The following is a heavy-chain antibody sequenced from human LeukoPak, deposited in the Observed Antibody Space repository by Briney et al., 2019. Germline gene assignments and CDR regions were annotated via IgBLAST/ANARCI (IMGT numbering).Heavy chain of an antibody. Sequence: SETLSLTCTVSGGSISSYYWSWIRQPPGKGLEWIGYIYYSGSTNYNPSLKSRVTISVDTSKNQFPLKLSSVTAADTAVYYCARELGGFGELSWFDPWGQGTLVTVSS. CDR2: IYYSGST. CDR3: ARELGGFGELSWFDP. D-gene: IGHD3-10*01. J-gene: IGHJ5*02. CDR1: GGSISSYY. V-gene: IGHV4-59*01.